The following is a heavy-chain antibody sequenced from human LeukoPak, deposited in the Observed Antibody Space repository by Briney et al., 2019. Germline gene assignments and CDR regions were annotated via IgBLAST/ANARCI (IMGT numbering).Heavy chain of an antibody. CDR3: TTGTPPPFYMDV. V-gene: IGHV1-8*01. J-gene: IGHJ6*03. CDR1: GDSFTSFD. CDR2: MNPNSGDT. Sequence: PSVNVSCKPSGDSFTSFDTNWVRQATGQGLEWMGWMNPNSGDTIYAQKFRGRITITRNTSISTAYMERSSLRSEDTAVYYWTTGTPPPFYMDVWGKGTTVTVSS.